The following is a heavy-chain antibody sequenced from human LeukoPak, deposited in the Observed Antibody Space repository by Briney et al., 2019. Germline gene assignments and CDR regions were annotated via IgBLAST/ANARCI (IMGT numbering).Heavy chain of an antibody. CDR1: GYTFASHG. CDR2: ISAYNGNI. D-gene: IGHD2-21*02. CDR3: ARAGGRVVTAIDAY. V-gene: IGHV1-18*01. J-gene: IGHJ4*02. Sequence: GASVKVSCKTSGYTFASHGINWVRQAPGQGLEWMGWISAYNGNINYAQKFQGRVTMTTDTSTSTVYLELRSLRSDDTAIYYCARAGGRVVTAIDAYWGQGTLVTVSS.